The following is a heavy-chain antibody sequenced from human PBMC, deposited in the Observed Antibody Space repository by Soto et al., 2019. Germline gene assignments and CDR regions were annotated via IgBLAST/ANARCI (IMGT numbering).Heavy chain of an antibody. CDR3: ARDSTGGPHYFHY. CDR2: ISGSTTYT. V-gene: IGHV3-11*06. CDR1: GFRFNDYY. J-gene: IGHJ4*02. D-gene: IGHD2-8*02. Sequence: GGSLRLSCAASGFRFNDYYMSWIRQAPGKGLEWVSYISGSTTYTNYADSVKGRFTISRDSAKNSLYLQMNSLRAEDTAVYYCARDSTGGPHYFHYWGQGTLVTVSS.